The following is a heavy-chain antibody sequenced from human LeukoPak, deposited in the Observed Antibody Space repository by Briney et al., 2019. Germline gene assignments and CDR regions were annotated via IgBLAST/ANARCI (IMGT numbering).Heavy chain of an antibody. Sequence: GGSLRLSCAASGFTFSSYSMNWVRQAPGKGLEWVSSISSSSSYIYYADSVKGRFTISRDNAKNSLYLQMDSLRAEDTAVYYCARVGTGNDAFDIXXQGXXXTVS. D-gene: IGHD3/OR15-3a*01. J-gene: IGHJ3*02. CDR3: ARVGTGNDAFDI. CDR1: GFTFSSYS. V-gene: IGHV3-21*01. CDR2: ISSSSSYI.